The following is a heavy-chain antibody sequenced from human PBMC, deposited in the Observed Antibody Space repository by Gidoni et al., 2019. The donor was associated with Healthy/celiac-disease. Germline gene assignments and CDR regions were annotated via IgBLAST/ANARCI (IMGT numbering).Heavy chain of an antibody. J-gene: IGHJ5*02. CDR1: GGSISSSSYY. Sequence: QLQLQESGPGLVKPSETLSLTCTVSGGSISSSSYYWGWIRQPPGKGLEWIGSIYYSGSTYYNPSLKSRVTISVDTSKNQFSLKLSSVTAADTAVYYCARPLVGAIGWHWFDPWGQGTLVTVSS. CDR3: ARPLVGAIGWHWFDP. CDR2: IYYSGST. V-gene: IGHV4-39*07. D-gene: IGHD1-26*01.